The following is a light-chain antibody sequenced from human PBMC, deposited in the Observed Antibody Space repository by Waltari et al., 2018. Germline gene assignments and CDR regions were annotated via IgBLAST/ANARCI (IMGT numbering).Light chain of an antibody. Sequence: DIQMTQSPSSLSASVGDRVTILCRASQSISTYLHWYQQKPGKAPKLLVYASSNFQTGVYSRFSGSGSVTDFTLTISSLEPEDFATYYCQQTYGSPPTFGPGTKVDI. CDR3: QQTYGSPPT. J-gene: IGKJ3*01. CDR2: ASS. CDR1: QSISTY. V-gene: IGKV1-39*01.